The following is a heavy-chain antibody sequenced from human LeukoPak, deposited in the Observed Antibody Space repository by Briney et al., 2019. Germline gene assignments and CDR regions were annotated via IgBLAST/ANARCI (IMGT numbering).Heavy chain of an antibody. CDR3: AKEGYYYDSSGYYYTPYYFDY. V-gene: IGHV3-23*01. CDR2: ISGSGGST. J-gene: IGHJ4*02. Sequence: GGSLRLSCAASGFTFSSYAMSWARQAPGKGLEWVSAISGSGGSTYYADSVKGRFTISRDNSKNTLYLQMNSLRAEDTAVYYCAKEGYYYDSSGYYYTPYYFDYWGQGTLVTVSS. D-gene: IGHD3-22*01. CDR1: GFTFSSYA.